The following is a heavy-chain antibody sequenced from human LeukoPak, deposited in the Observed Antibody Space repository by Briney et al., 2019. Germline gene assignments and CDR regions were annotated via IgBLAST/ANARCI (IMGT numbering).Heavy chain of an antibody. V-gene: IGHV3-30*04. CDR1: GFTFSSYA. Sequence: GGSLRLSCAASGFTFSSYAMHWVRQAPGNGLEWVAVISYDGSNKYYADSVKGRFTISRDNSKNTLYLEMNSLIPEDTALYYCAKPQEADLWVPDYWGQGTLVTVSS. CDR3: AKPQEADLWVPDY. CDR2: ISYDGSNK. D-gene: IGHD3-3*01. J-gene: IGHJ4*02.